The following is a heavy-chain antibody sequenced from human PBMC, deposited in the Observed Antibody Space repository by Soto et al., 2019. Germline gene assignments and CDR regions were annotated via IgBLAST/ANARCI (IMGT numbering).Heavy chain of an antibody. D-gene: IGHD2-15*01. V-gene: IGHV4-34*01. J-gene: IGHJ4*02. CDR2: INHSGST. Sequence: QVQLQQWGAGLLKPSETLSLTCAVYGGSFSGYYWSWIRQPPGKGLEWIGEINHSGSTNYNPSLKSRVTISVDTSKNQFTLKLSSVTAADTAVYYCARVGSNYCSGGSCYSFFFDYWGQRTLVTVSS. CDR3: ARVGSNYCSGGSCYSFFFDY. CDR1: GGSFSGYY.